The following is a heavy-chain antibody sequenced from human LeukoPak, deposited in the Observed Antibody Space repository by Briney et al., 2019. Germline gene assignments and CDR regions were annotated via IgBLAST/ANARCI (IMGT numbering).Heavy chain of an antibody. Sequence: GGALRLSCAASGFTVSSNYMSWVRQAPGKGLEWVSVIYSGGSTYYADSVKGRFTISRDNSKNTLFLQMNSLRAEDTAVYYCARARSSTWPFDYWGQGTLVTVSS. J-gene: IGHJ4*02. CDR2: IYSGGST. V-gene: IGHV3-53*01. D-gene: IGHD6-13*01. CDR1: GFTVSSNY. CDR3: ARARSSTWPFDY.